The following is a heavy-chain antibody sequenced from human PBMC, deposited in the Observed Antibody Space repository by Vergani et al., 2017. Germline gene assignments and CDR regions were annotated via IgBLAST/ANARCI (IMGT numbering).Heavy chain of an antibody. V-gene: IGHV3-23*01. D-gene: IGHD3-22*01. CDR3: ARKHISNYYDSSGYYYMGYYYGMAV. CDR1: GFTFTNFA. Sequence: EVQLLESGGNLVQPGGSLRLSCAASGFTFTNFAMTWVRQAPGEGLEWVSGISGSGGFTYYADSVKGRFTISRDNSKNTMFLQMNSLRAEDTAVYYCARKHISNYYDSSGYYYMGYYYGMAVCHQGTTVT. J-gene: IGHJ6*02. CDR2: ISGSGGFT.